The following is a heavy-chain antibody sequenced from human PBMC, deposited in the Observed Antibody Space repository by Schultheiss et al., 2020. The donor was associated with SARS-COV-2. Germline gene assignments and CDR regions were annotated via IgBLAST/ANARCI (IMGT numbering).Heavy chain of an antibody. CDR2: IIPIFGTA. CDR1: GGTFSSYA. V-gene: IGHV1-69*13. CDR3: ATVASLGVVAAKGWFDP. J-gene: IGHJ5*02. Sequence: SVKVSCKASGGTFSSYAISWVRQAPGQGLEWMGGIIPIFGTANYAQKFQGRVTITADESTSTAYMELSSLRSEDTAVYYCATVASLGVVAAKGWFDPWGQGTLVTVSS. D-gene: IGHD2-15*01.